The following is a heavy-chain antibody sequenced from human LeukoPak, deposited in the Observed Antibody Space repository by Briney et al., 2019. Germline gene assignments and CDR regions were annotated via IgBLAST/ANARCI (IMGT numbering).Heavy chain of an antibody. CDR1: GFTFSSYW. Sequence: AGGSLRLSCAASGFTFSSYWMHWVRQAPGKGLVWVSRINSDGSSTSYADSVKGRFTIPRDNAKNTLYLQMNSLRAEDTAVYYCASGYSYGYFGYWGQGTLVTVSS. J-gene: IGHJ4*02. D-gene: IGHD5-18*01. CDR3: ASGYSYGYFGY. CDR2: INSDGSST. V-gene: IGHV3-74*01.